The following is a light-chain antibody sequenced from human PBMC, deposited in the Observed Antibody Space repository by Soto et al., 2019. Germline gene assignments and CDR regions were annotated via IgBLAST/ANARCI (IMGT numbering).Light chain of an antibody. V-gene: IGLV1-40*01. CDR2: GNS. J-gene: IGLJ1*01. Sequence: QPVLTQPPSVSGAPGQRVTISCTGSSSNIGAGYDVHWYQQLPGTAPKLLIYGNSNRPSGVPDRFSGSKSGTAASLAITGLQAEDEADYYCQSYDSNLSGCPYVFGTGTKVTVL. CDR1: SSNIGAGYD. CDR3: QSYDSNLSGCPYV.